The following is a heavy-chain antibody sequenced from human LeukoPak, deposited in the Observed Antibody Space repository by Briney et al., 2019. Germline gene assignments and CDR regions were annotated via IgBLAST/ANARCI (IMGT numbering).Heavy chain of an antibody. D-gene: IGHD3/OR15-3a*01. V-gene: IGHV3-23*01. CDR1: GLTLSNFA. J-gene: IGHJ4*02. Sequence: GGSLRLSCAVSGLTLSNFAMAWVRQAPGKGLDWVAGISGGAENTYYGDSAKGRFTISRDNSKNTVDLEMNSLRAEDTAVYFCATYDVMNGCLDYWGQGAQVTVSS. CDR3: ATYDVMNGCLDY. CDR2: ISGGAENT.